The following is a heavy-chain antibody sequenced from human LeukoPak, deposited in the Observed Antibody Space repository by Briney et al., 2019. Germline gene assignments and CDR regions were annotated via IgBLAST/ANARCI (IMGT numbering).Heavy chain of an antibody. CDR2: IYYSGST. V-gene: IGHV4-31*03. CDR3: ARGYDSSGYHDAFDI. Sequence: PSETLSLTCTVSGGSISSGGYYWSWIRQHPGKGPEWIGYIYYSGSTYYNPSLKSRVTISVDTSKNQFSLKLSSVTAADTAVYYCARGYDSSGYHDAFDIWGQGTMVTVSS. J-gene: IGHJ3*02. D-gene: IGHD3-22*01. CDR1: GGSISSGGYY.